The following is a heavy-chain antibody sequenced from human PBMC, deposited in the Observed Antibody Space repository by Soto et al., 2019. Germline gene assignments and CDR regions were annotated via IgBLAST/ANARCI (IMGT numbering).Heavy chain of an antibody. CDR3: AKGPHTNVGWPYYFES. V-gene: IGHV3-48*02. CDR2: SSPRGDTI. Sequence: GGSLRLSCVASGFSLANYPMNWFRQTPGKGLEWISYSSPRGDTIYYADSVEGRFTISRDNARNSLSLHMSSLRDEDSALYYCAKGPHTNVGWPYYFESWGQGVPVTVSS. CDR1: GFSLANYP. D-gene: IGHD6-19*01. J-gene: IGHJ4*02.